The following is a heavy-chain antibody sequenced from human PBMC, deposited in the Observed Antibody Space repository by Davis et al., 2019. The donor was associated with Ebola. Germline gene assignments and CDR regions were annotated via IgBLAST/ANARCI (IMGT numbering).Heavy chain of an antibody. D-gene: IGHD6-6*01. Sequence: GGSLRLSCVASGFTFSNYARNWVRQAPGKGLEWVPTISSSSNYIYYAESVKGRFTISRDNAKNSLTLKMNSLGAEDTAVYYCARGRRLLADAFNIWGQGTMVTAYS. CDR3: ARGRRLLADAFNI. J-gene: IGHJ3*02. CDR1: GFTFSNYA. CDR2: ISSSSNYI. V-gene: IGHV3-21*01.